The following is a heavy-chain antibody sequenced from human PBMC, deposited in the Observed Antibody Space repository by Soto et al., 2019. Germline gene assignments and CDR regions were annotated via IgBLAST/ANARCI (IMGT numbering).Heavy chain of an antibody. CDR3: AKGVWTDAGDTFDI. J-gene: IGHJ3*02. CDR2: IWYDGSNK. Sequence: PWGSLRLSCAASGFTFSSCGMHWVRQAPGKGLEWVALIWYDGSNKYYADSVKGRFTISRDNSKNTLYLQMNGLRAEDTAVYYCAKGVWTDAGDTFDIWGHGTLVTVSS. V-gene: IGHV3-33*06. CDR1: GFTFSSCG. D-gene: IGHD1-1*01.